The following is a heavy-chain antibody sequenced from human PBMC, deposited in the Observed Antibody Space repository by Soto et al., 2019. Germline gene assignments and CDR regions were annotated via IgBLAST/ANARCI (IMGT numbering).Heavy chain of an antibody. Sequence: GGSLRLSCAASGFTFSNAWMSWVRQAPGKGLEWVGRIKSKTDGGTTDYAAPVKGRFTISRDDSKNTLYLQMNSLRAEDTAVYYCACSLYYYDTSGYYLGQGTLVTVSS. CDR2: IKSKTDGGTT. J-gene: IGHJ4*02. CDR3: ACSLYYYDTSGYY. V-gene: IGHV3-15*01. D-gene: IGHD3-22*01. CDR1: GFTFSNAW.